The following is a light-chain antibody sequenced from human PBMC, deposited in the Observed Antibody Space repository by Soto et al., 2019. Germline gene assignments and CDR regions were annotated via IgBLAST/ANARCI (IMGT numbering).Light chain of an antibody. J-gene: IGKJ1*01. Sequence: EVVMTQSPATLSVSPGERATLSCRASQSVSSNLAWYQQAPGQAPGLLIYGASTRATGLPARFSGSGSGTEFTLTISSLQSEDFAVYYCQQYYKWPRTFGQGTKVDIK. V-gene: IGKV3-15*01. CDR2: GAS. CDR1: QSVSSN. CDR3: QQYYKWPRT.